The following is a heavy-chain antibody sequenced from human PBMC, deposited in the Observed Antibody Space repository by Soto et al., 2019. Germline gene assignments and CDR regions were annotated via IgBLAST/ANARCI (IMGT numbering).Heavy chain of an antibody. D-gene: IGHD3-3*01. V-gene: IGHV4-39*01. CDR1: GGSISSSSYY. CDR3: ASQMSLPTIFGVVIYFDY. CDR2: IYYSGST. Sequence: SETLSLTCTVSGGSISSSSYYWGWIRQPPWKGLEWIGSIYYSGSTYYNPSLKSRVTISVDTSKNQFSLKLSSVTAADTAVYYCASQMSLPTIFGVVIYFDYWGQGXLVTVYS. J-gene: IGHJ4*02.